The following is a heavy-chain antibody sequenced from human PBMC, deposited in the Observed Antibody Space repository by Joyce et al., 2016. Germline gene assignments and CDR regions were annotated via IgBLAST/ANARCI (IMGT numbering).Heavy chain of an antibody. D-gene: IGHD6-13*01. CDR2: IIPIFGTT. CDR1: RDTFNSYS. Sequence: QVQLVQSGPEVKKPGSSVKVSCRALRDTFNSYSFTWVRQAPGQGLEWMGAIIPIFGTTNYAQKFRDRVTMIADDSTNTVYMELRSLRFDDTAMYYCARVIVSAGTHGVTYYLDSWGQGTVVSVPS. CDR3: ARVIVSAGTHGVTYYLDS. V-gene: IGHV1-69*01. J-gene: IGHJ4*02.